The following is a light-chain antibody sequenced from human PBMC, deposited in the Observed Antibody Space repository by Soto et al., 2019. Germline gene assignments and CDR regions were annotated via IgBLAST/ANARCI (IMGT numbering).Light chain of an antibody. J-gene: IGLJ2*01. CDR2: EVS. V-gene: IGLV2-8*01. CDR1: SSDVGGYNY. Sequence: QSAPTQPPSASGSPGQSATISCTATSSDVGGYNYVSWYQQYPGKAPKLMIYEVSKRPSGVPDRFSGSKSGNTASLTVSGLQAEDEADYYCSSYAGSSNGVFGGGTKLTVL. CDR3: SSYAGSSNGV.